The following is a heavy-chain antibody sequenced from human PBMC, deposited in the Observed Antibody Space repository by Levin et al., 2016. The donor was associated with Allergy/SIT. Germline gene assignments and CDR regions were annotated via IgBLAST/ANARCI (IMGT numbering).Heavy chain of an antibody. CDR3: ARHSVVPAANWFDP. CDR2: IYYSGST. D-gene: IGHD2-2*01. V-gene: IGHV4-39*01. CDR1: GGSISSSSYY. J-gene: IGHJ5*02. Sequence: SETLSLTCTVSGGSISSSSYYWGWIRQPPGKGLEWIGSIYYSGSTYYNPSLKSRVTISVDTSKNQFSLKLSSVTAADTAVYYCARHSVVPAANWFDPWGQGTLVTVSS.